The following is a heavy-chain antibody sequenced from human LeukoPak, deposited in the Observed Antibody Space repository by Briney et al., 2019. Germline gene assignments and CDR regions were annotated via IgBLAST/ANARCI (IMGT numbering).Heavy chain of an antibody. V-gene: IGHV3-48*03. CDR2: ISSSGSTI. D-gene: IGHD1-26*01. CDR1: GFTFSSYE. CDR3: ARESGGSINWFDP. Sequence: GGSLRLSCAASGFTFSSYEINWVRQAPGKGLEWVSFISSSGSTIYYADSVKGRFTISRDNAKNSLYLQMNSLRAEDTAVYYCARESGGSINWFDPWRQGTLVTVSS. J-gene: IGHJ5*02.